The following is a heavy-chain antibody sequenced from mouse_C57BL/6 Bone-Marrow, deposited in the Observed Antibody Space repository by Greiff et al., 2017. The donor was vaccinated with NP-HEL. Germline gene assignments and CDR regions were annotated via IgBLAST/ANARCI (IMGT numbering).Heavy chain of an antibody. D-gene: IGHD1-1*01. CDR2: INPNNGGT. CDR3: ARDTTVVDYYAMDY. Sequence: VQLKQSGPELVKPGASVKISCKASGYTFTDYYMNWVKQSHGKSLEWIGDINPNNGGTSYNQKFKGKATLTVDKSSSTAYMELRSLTSEDSAVYYCARDTTVVDYYAMDYWGQGTSVTVSS. V-gene: IGHV1-26*01. J-gene: IGHJ4*01. CDR1: GYTFTDYY.